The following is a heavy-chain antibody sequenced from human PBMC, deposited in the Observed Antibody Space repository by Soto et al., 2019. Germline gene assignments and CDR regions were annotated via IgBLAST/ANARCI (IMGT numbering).Heavy chain of an antibody. V-gene: IGHV3-23*01. CDR1: GFTFSSYA. CDR3: AKDQDYDFWSGRYGMDV. D-gene: IGHD3-3*01. Sequence: EVQLLESGGGLVQPGGSLRLSCAASGFTFSSYAMSWVRQAPGKGLEWVSAISGSGGSTYYADSVKGRFTISRDNSKNTLYLQMNSLRAGDTAVYYCAKDQDYDFWSGRYGMDVWGQGTTVTVSS. CDR2: ISGSGGST. J-gene: IGHJ6*02.